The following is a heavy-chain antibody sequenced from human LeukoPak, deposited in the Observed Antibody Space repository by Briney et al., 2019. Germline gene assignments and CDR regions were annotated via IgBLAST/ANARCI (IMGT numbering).Heavy chain of an antibody. CDR3: AKFPWVHYYDGSGYHRAFDS. Sequence: GGSLRLSCAASGFAFSSYAMSWVRQAPGKGLEWVSAISGSSGDTFYVDSVKGRFTVSRDNSKNILYLQMNSLRAEDTAVYFCAKFPWVHYYDGSGYHRAFDSWGQGTLVTVSS. CDR2: ISGSSGDT. CDR1: GFAFSSYA. D-gene: IGHD3-22*01. V-gene: IGHV3-23*01. J-gene: IGHJ4*02.